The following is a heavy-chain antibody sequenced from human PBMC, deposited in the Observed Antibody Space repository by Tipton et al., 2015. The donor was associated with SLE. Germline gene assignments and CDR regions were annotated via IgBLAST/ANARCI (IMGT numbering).Heavy chain of an antibody. CDR3: ARGYYYYLEA. CDR1: GGSMSTYY. CDR2: IYHSGST. J-gene: IGHJ6*03. V-gene: IGHV4-59*01. Sequence: TLSLTCTVSGGSMSTYYWSWIRQPPGKGLEWIGYIYHSGSTNYNPSLRSRVTISIDTSKNHFSLKVNSVTAADTAVYYCARGYYYYLEAWGKGTTVTVSS.